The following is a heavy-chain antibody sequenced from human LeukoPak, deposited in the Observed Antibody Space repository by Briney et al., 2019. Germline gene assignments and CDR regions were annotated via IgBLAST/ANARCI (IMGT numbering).Heavy chain of an antibody. D-gene: IGHD3-10*01. CDR3: AKGPGQDRGIIGDYFDY. Sequence: PGRSLRLSCAASGFTFDDYAMHWVRQAPGKGLEWVSGISWNSGSIGYADSVKGRFTISRDNSKNTLNLQMNSLRGEDTAVYYCAKGPGQDRGIIGDYFDYWGQGTLVTVSS. J-gene: IGHJ4*02. V-gene: IGHV3-9*01. CDR2: ISWNSGSI. CDR1: GFTFDDYA.